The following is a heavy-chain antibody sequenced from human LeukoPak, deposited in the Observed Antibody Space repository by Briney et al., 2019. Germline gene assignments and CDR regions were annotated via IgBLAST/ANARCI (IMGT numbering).Heavy chain of an antibody. CDR1: GGTFSSYA. CDR3: ARSGYYYNWFDP. CDR2: INPNSGGT. V-gene: IGHV1-2*02. Sequence: ASVKVSCKASGGTFSSYAISWVRQAPGQGLEWMGWINPNSGGTNYAQKFQGRVTITRDTSASTAYMELSSLRSEDMAVYYCARSGYYYNWFDPWGQGTLVIVSS. J-gene: IGHJ5*02. D-gene: IGHD3-3*01.